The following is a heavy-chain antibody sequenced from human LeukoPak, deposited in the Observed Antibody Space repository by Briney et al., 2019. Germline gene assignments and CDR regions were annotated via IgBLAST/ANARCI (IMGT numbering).Heavy chain of an antibody. Sequence: ASVKVSCKASVGTFSSYAISWVRQAPGQGLEWMGRIIPMFGTANYAPKFQGRVTITTDESSSTAYMELSSLRSEDTAVYYCASRGGPLDGFDIWGQGTMVTVSS. J-gene: IGHJ3*02. D-gene: IGHD3-16*01. CDR3: ASRGGPLDGFDI. CDR1: VGTFSSYA. CDR2: IIPMFGTA. V-gene: IGHV1-69*05.